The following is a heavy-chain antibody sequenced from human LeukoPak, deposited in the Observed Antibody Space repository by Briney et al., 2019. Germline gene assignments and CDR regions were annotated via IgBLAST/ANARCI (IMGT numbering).Heavy chain of an antibody. Sequence: PWATVKVSCKASGGTFSSYAISWVRQAPGQGLEWMGGINPIFGTANYAQKFQGRVTITADKSTSTAYMELSSLRSEDTAVYYCARAYSGYDLDYWGQGGLVTVSS. J-gene: IGHJ4*02. CDR1: GGTFSSYA. V-gene: IGHV1-69*06. D-gene: IGHD5-12*01. CDR3: ARAYSGYDLDY. CDR2: INPIFGTA.